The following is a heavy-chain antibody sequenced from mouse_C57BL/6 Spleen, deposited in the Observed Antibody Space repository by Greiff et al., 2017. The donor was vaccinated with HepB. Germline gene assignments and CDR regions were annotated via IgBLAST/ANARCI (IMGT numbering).Heavy chain of an antibody. CDR1: GFTFSDYY. V-gene: IGHV5-16*01. CDR2: INYDGSST. J-gene: IGHJ2*01. Sequence: VQLKESEGGLVQPGSSMKLSCTASGFTFSDYYMAWVRQVPEKGLEWVANINYDGSSTYYLDSLKSRFIISRDNAKNILYLQMSSLKSEDTATYYCARGGYDVGTSFDYWGQGTTLTVSS. D-gene: IGHD2-2*01. CDR3: ARGGYDVGTSFDY.